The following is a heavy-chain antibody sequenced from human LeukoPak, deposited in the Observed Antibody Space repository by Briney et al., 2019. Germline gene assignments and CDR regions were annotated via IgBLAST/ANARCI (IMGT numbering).Heavy chain of an antibody. CDR3: ARGAVMVRGVMGY. CDR2: INAGNGNT. J-gene: IGHJ4*02. CDR1: GYTFTSYA. Sequence: ASVKVSCKASGYTFTSYAMHWVRQAPGQRLEWMGWINAGNGNTKYSQKFQGRVTITRDTSASTAYMELSSLRSEDTAVYYCARGAVMVRGVMGYWGQGTLVTVSS. D-gene: IGHD3-10*01. V-gene: IGHV1-3*01.